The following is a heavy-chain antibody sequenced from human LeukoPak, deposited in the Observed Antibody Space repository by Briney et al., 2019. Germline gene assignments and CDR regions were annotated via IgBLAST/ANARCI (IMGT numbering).Heavy chain of an antibody. D-gene: IGHD3-22*01. CDR2: IYTSGST. J-gene: IGHJ3*02. CDR1: GGSISSYY. Sequence: RSSETLSLTCTVSGGSISSYYWSWIRQPAGKGLEWIGRIYTSGSTNYNPSLKSRVTMSVDTSKNQFSLKLSSVTAADTAVFYCARSDSRREAFDIWGQGTMVTVSS. CDR3: ARSDSRREAFDI. V-gene: IGHV4-4*07.